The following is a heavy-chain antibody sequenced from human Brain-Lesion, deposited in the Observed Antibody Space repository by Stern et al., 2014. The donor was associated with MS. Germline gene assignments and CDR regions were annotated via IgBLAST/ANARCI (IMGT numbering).Heavy chain of an antibody. J-gene: IGHJ4*02. CDR3: ARDYGDLEFDL. D-gene: IGHD4-17*01. V-gene: IGHV4-61*02. Sequence: QVQLQESGPGLVKPSQTLSLTCTVSGGPISSHSYYWSWIRQPAGKGLEWIGRIYASGNTNYNTSLKSRVSISVDTSTNQLSLRLSSVTASDTAVYYCARDYGDLEFDLWGQGTLVTVSS. CDR2: IYASGNT. CDR1: GGPISSHSYY.